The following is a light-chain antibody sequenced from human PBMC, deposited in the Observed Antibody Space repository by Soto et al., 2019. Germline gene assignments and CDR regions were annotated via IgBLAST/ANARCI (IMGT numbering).Light chain of an antibody. CDR1: QSVSSN. CDR3: QQYNNWPVT. CDR2: DAS. Sequence: EIVMTQSPATLSVSPGERATLSCRASQSVSSNLAWYQQKPGQAPRLLIDDASTRATGIPARFSGSGSGTEFTLTISSLQSEDFAVYYCQQYNNWPVTFGPATKVDIK. J-gene: IGKJ3*01. V-gene: IGKV3-15*01.